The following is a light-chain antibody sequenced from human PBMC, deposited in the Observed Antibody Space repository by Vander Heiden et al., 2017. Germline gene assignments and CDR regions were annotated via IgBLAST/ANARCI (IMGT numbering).Light chain of an antibody. CDR3: MQALQTPLFT. V-gene: IGKV2-28*01. CDR2: LGS. CDR1: QSLLHSNGYNY. Sequence: DIVMTQSPLSLPVTPGEPASISCRSSQSLLHSNGYNYLDWYLQKPWQSPQLLIYLGSNRASGVPDRFSGSGSGTDFTLKISRVEAEDVGVYYCMQALQTPLFTFGHGTKVDIK. J-gene: IGKJ3*01.